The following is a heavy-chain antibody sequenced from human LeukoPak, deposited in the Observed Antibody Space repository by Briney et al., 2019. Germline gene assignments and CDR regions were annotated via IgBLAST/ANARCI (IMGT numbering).Heavy chain of an antibody. V-gene: IGHV4-39*07. CDR1: GGSISSSSYY. D-gene: IGHD3-16*02. Sequence: SETLSLTCTVSGGSISSSSYYWGWVRQPPGKGLEWIGSIYYSGSTYYNPSLKSRVTISVDTSKNQFSLKLSSVTAADTAVYYCARDHDYVWGSYRFPYYFDYWGQGTLVTVSS. CDR3: ARDHDYVWGSYRFPYYFDY. J-gene: IGHJ4*02. CDR2: IYYSGST.